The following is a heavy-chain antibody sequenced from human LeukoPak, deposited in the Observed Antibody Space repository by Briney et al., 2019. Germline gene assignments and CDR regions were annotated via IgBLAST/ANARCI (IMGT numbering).Heavy chain of an antibody. V-gene: IGHV4-59*01. J-gene: IGHJ3*02. Sequence: PSETLSLTCTVSGGSISSYYWSWIRQPPGKGLEWIGYIYYSGSTNYNPSLKSRVTISVDTSKNQLSLKLSSVTAADTAVYYCARVPTRYQIDAFDIWGQGTMVTVSS. CDR2: IYYSGST. CDR3: ARVPTRYQIDAFDI. D-gene: IGHD5-24*01. CDR1: GGSISSYY.